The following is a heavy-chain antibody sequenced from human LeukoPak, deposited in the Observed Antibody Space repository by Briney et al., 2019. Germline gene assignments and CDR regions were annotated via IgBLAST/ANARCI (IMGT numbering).Heavy chain of an antibody. J-gene: IGHJ4*02. V-gene: IGHV3-23*01. CDR2: ISGSGGST. CDR3: AKGSTSWYAGPSDY. CDR1: GFTLSSYA. Sequence: PGGSLRLSCAASGFTLSSYAMSWVRQAPGKGLEWVSGISGSGGSTYYAGSVKGRFTISRDNSKNTLYLQMNSLRAEDTAVYYCAKGSTSWYAGPSDYWGQGTLVTVSP. D-gene: IGHD6-13*01.